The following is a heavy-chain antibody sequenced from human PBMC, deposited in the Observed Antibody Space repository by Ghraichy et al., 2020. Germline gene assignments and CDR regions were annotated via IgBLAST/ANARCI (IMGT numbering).Heavy chain of an antibody. Sequence: SQTLSLTCTVSGGSISSYYWSWIRQPPGKGLEWIGYIYTSGSTNYNPSLKSRVTISVDTSKNQFSLKLSSVTAADTAVYYCARHRPNYYYDSSGYYSYYFDYWGQGTLVTVSS. V-gene: IGHV4-4*09. J-gene: IGHJ4*02. CDR2: IYTSGST. D-gene: IGHD3-22*01. CDR3: ARHRPNYYYDSSGYYSYYFDY. CDR1: GGSISSYY.